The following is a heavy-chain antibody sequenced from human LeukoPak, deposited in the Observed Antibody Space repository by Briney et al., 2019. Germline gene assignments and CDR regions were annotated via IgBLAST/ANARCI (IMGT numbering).Heavy chain of an antibody. CDR2: ISAYNGNT. CDR1: GYTFTSYG. Sequence: ASVKVSCKASGYTFTSYGISWVRQAPGQALEWMGWISAYNGNTNYAQKFQGRVTMTTDTSTSTAYMELRSLRSDDTAVYYCARRPLTAINWFDPWGQGTLVTVSS. CDR3: ARRPLTAINWFDP. J-gene: IGHJ5*02. D-gene: IGHD5-18*01. V-gene: IGHV1-18*01.